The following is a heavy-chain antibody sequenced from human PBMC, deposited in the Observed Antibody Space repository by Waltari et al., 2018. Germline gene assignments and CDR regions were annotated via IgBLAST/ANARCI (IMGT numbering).Heavy chain of an antibody. V-gene: IGHV3-21*01. Sequence: EVQLVESGGGLVKPGGSLRLSCAASGFTFSSYTMNWFRQAPGKGRKWVTPMSVTSYYIYHADSVKGRLTTSRDNAKNSLYLQMNSLRAEDTAVYYCARETEEAFDFWGRGTMVTVSS. D-gene: IGHD2-21*02. CDR3: ARETEEAFDF. CDR2: MSVTSYYI. CDR1: GFTFSSYT. J-gene: IGHJ3*01.